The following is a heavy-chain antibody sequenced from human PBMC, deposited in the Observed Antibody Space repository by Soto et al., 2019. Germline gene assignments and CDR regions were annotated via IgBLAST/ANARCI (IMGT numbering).Heavy chain of an antibody. Sequence: MGRFTISRDNSKNTLYLQMNSLRAEDTAVYYCAKDPGSIRWLQLSGFDYWGQGTLVTVSS. V-gene: IGHV3-23*01. D-gene: IGHD5-12*01. J-gene: IGHJ4*02. CDR3: AKDPGSIRWLQLSGFDY.